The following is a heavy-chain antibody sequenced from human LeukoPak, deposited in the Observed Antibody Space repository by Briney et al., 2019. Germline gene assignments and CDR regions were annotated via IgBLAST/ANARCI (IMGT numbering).Heavy chain of an antibody. CDR2: MNPNSGNT. D-gene: IGHD3-10*01. CDR3: ARGHFFGEANDY. V-gene: IGHV1-8*02. Sequence: ASVKVSCKASGYTFTGYYMHWVRQAPGQGLEWMGWMNPNSGNTGYAQKFQGRVTMTRNTSISTAYMELSSLRSEDTAVYYCARGHFFGEANDYWGQGTLVTVSS. CDR1: GYTFTGYY. J-gene: IGHJ4*02.